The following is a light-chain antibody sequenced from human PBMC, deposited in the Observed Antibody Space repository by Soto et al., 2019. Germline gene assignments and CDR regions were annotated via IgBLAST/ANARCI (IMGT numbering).Light chain of an antibody. Sequence: DIQMTQSPSSLSASVGDRVTITCRASQSISSYLNWYQQKPGKAPNLLIYAASSMQSGVPTRFGGSGSGTDFTLTISSLQPEDFATYYCQQSYSTPWTFGQGTKVEIK. CDR3: QQSYSTPWT. CDR1: QSISSY. J-gene: IGKJ1*01. CDR2: AAS. V-gene: IGKV1-39*01.